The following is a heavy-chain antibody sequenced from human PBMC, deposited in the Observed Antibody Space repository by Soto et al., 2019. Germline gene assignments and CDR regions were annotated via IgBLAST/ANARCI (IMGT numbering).Heavy chain of an antibody. CDR2: IIPIFGTA. V-gene: IGHV1-69*13. Sequence: GASVKVSCKASGGTFSSYAISWVRQAPGQGLEWMGGIIPIFGTANYAQKFQGRVTITADESTSTAYMELSSLRSEDTAVYYCARSMIPPIRAFDTWGQGTMVTVSS. J-gene: IGHJ3*02. D-gene: IGHD3-22*01. CDR3: ARSMIPPIRAFDT. CDR1: GGTFSSYA.